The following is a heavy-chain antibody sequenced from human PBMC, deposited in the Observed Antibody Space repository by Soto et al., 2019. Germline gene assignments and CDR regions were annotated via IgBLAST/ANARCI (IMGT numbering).Heavy chain of an antibody. CDR3: ARDRVFVDTAMVTVGFDY. V-gene: IGHV3-48*02. CDR2: ISSSSSTI. Sequence: GGSLRLSCAASGFTFSSYSMNWVRQAPGKGLEWVSYISSSSSTIYYADSVKGRFTTSRDNAKNSLYLQMNSVRDENTAVYYCARDRVFVDTAMVTVGFDYCGQGPLVTVYS. J-gene: IGHJ4*02. D-gene: IGHD5-18*01. CDR1: GFTFSSYS.